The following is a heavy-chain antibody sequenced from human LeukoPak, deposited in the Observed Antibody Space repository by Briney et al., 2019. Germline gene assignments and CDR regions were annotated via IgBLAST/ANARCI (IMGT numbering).Heavy chain of an antibody. CDR2: INHSGST. J-gene: IGHJ4*02. D-gene: IGHD5-12*01. Sequence: SETLSLTCAVYGGSFSGYYWSWIRQPPGKGLEWIGEINHSGSTNYNPSLKSRVTISVDTSKNQFSLKLSSVTAADTAVYYCARLYGGYDSPFDYWGQGTLVTVSS. CDR1: GGSFSGYY. CDR3: ARLYGGYDSPFDY. V-gene: IGHV4-34*01.